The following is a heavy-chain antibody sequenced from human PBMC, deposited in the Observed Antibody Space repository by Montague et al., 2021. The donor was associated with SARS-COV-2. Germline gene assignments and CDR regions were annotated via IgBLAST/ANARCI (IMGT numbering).Heavy chain of an antibody. CDR3: AHRQSRQWLAGGYFDY. CDR2: XYWDDDK. J-gene: IGHJ4*02. V-gene: IGHV2-5*02. CDR1: GFSVSTSGVG. D-gene: IGHD6-19*01. Sequence: PALVKPTQTLTLTCTFSGFSVSTSGVGVGWIRQPQGKALEWLALXYWDDDKRYSLYLKSRLTITKDTSKNQVLLTMTNMDSVDTDPYYCAHRQSRQWLAGGYFDYWGQGTLVTVSS.